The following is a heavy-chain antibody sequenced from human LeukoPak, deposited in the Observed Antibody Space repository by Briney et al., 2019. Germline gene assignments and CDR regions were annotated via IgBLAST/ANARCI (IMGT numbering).Heavy chain of an antibody. V-gene: IGHV5-51*01. CDR1: GYSFTSYW. J-gene: IGHJ6*03. CDR2: IYPGDSDT. D-gene: IGHD1-26*01. CDR3: ARHLTGSYYGAYYYMDV. Sequence: GESLKISCKGSGYSFTSYWIGWVRQMPGKGLEWMGIIYPGDSDTRYSPSFQGQVTISADKSISTAYLQWSSLKASDTAMYYCARHLTGSYYGAYYYMDVWGKGTTVTVSS.